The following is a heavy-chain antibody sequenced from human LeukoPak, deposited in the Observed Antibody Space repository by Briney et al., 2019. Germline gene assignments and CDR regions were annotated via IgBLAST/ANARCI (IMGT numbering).Heavy chain of an antibody. J-gene: IGHJ4*02. CDR2: IYSGGST. V-gene: IGHV3-53*01. D-gene: IGHD4-11*01. CDR1: GFTVSTNF. CDR3: ARTRVDTTTFDYFDY. Sequence: PGGSLRLSCVVSGFTVSTNFMSWVRQAPGERLEWVSVIYSGGSTYYADSVKGRFTISRDNSKNTLYLQMNSLRAEDTAVYYRARTRVDTTTFDYFDYWGQGTLVTVSS.